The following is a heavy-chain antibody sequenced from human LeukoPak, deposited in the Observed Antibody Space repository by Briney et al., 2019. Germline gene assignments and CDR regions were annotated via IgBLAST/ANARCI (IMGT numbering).Heavy chain of an antibody. CDR3: AKGRGGDSSGYYLDFDY. CDR2: VINTGTST. J-gene: IGHJ4*02. D-gene: IGHD3-22*01. Sequence: GGSLRLSCAASGGFTFFNHAMGWVRQAPGKGLEWVSSVINTGTSTYYADSVKGRFTISRDNSKNTLYLQMNSLRAEDTAVYYCAKGRGGDSSGYYLDFDYWSQGTLVTVSS. V-gene: IGHV3-23*05. CDR1: GGFTFFNHA.